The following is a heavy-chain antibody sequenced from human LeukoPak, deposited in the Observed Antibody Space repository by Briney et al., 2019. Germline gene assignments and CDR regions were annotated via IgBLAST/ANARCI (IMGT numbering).Heavy chain of an antibody. CDR1: GFTFSSYA. J-gene: IGHJ6*02. V-gene: IGHV3-23*01. CDR2: GHSDGTA. D-gene: IGHD2-21*01. Sequence: GGSLLLSCAASGFTFSSYAMNWVRPAPGKGLEWVSSGHSDGTAYYADSVKGRFTISRDNSQNTLQLQMNSLRAEDTAVYYCAKEVVMGETNYYYYGMDVWGQGTTVTVSS. CDR3: AKEVVMGETNYYYYGMDV.